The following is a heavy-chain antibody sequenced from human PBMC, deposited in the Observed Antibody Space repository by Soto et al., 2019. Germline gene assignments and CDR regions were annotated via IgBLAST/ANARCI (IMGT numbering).Heavy chain of an antibody. D-gene: IGHD6-6*01. CDR2: INPNSGGT. CDR1: AHSFTGYG. V-gene: IGHV1-2*04. CDR3: ARGRGIAARPANWFDP. Sequence: ASVKVSCKAPAHSFTGYGFNWVRQAPGQGLEWMGWINPNSGGTNYAQKFQGWVTMTRDTSISTAYMELSRLRSDDTAVYYCARGRGIAARPANWFDPWGQGTRVTVSS. J-gene: IGHJ5*02.